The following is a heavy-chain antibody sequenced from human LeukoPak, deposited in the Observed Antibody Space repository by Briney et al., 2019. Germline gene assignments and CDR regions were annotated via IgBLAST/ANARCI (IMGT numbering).Heavy chain of an antibody. J-gene: IGHJ4*02. Sequence: PGGSLRLSCAASGFTFSSYWMHWVRQAPGKGLVWVSRINSDGSSTSYADSVKGRFTISRDNAKNTLYLQMNSLRAEDTAVYYCARSGGYGGQWGFDYWGQGTLVTVSS. CDR1: GFTFSSYW. V-gene: IGHV3-74*01. D-gene: IGHD4-23*01. CDR3: ARSGGYGGQWGFDY. CDR2: INSDGSST.